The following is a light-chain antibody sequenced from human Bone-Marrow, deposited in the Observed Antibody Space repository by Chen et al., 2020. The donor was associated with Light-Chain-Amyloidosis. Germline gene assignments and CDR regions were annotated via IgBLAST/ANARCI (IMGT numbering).Light chain of an antibody. V-gene: IGLV3-21*02. J-gene: IGLJ3*02. CDR2: EDS. CDR3: QVWNNPTDHWV. CDR1: NIGTQS. Sequence: SYVLTQTPSVSVAPGQTARSNCGGSNIGTQSVHWYQQKPGQAPVLVVYEDSDRPSGIPDRFSGSNFGKTATLTISRVEVGDEADYYCQVWNNPTDHWVFGGGTKLTVL.